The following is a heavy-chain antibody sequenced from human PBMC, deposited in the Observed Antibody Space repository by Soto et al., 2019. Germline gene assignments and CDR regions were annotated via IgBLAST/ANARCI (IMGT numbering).Heavy chain of an antibody. J-gene: IGHJ6*03. CDR3: AREGVELGYCSGGSCQPMDV. V-gene: IGHV4-59*01. CDR2: IYYSGST. D-gene: IGHD2-15*01. Sequence: SETLSLTCTVSGGSISSYYWSWIRQPPGKGLEWIGYIYYSGSTNYNPSLKSRVTISVDTSKNQFSLKLSSVTAADTAVYYCAREGVELGYCSGGSCQPMDVWGKGTTVTVS. CDR1: GGSISSYY.